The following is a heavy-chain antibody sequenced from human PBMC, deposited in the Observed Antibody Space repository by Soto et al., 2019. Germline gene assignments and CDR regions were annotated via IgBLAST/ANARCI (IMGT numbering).Heavy chain of an antibody. J-gene: IGHJ6*02. V-gene: IGHV1-69*06. CDR3: ARGLRITIFGVVIRNGYYYYGMDV. Sequence: SVKVSCKASGGTFSSYAISWVRQAPGQGLEWMGGIIPIFGTANYAQKFQGRVTITADKSTSTAYMELSSLRSEDTAVYYCARGLRITIFGVVIRNGYYYYGMDVWGQGTTVTAP. CDR1: GGTFSSYA. D-gene: IGHD3-3*01. CDR2: IIPIFGTA.